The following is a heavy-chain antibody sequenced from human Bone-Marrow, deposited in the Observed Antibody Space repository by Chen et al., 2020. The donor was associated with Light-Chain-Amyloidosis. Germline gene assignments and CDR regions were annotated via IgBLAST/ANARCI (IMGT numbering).Heavy chain of an antibody. CDR1: GYTFPNYW. D-gene: IGHD5-12*01. V-gene: IGHV5-51*01. CDR3: AGRRDGYNFDY. J-gene: IGHJ4*02. Sequence: VKKPGESLKISCKGSGYTFPNYWIGWVRQMPGKGLEWMGVIYPDDSDARYSPSFEGQVTISADKSITTAYLQWRSLKASDAAMYYCAGRRDGYNFDYCGQGTLVTVSS. CDR2: IYPDDSDA.